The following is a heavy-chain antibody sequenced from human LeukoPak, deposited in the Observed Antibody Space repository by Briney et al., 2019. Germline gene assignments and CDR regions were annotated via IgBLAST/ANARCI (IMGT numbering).Heavy chain of an antibody. Sequence: PSETLSLTCAVYGGSFSGYYWSWIRQPPGEGLEWIGEINHSGGTNYNPSLKSRVTISVDTSRKQFSLRLISVTAADTAVYYCARELWDHRGGFDMWAKGQWSPFLQ. CDR2: INHSGGT. J-gene: IGHJ3*02. CDR3: ARELWDHRGGFDM. V-gene: IGHV4-34*01. CDR1: GGSFSGYY. D-gene: IGHD5-18*01.